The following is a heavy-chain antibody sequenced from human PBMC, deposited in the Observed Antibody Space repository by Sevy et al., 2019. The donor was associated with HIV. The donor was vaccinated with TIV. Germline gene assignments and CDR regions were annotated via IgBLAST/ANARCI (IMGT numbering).Heavy chain of an antibody. CDR1: GGSISSGSYY. V-gene: IGHV4-61*02. J-gene: IGHJ4*02. CDR2: IYTSGST. D-gene: IGHD3-10*01. CDR3: ASYGSGTYYFDY. Sequence: SETLSLTCTVSGGSISSGSYYWSWIRQPAGKGLEWVGRIYTSGSTIYNPSLKSRVTVSVDTSKNQFSLKLSSVTAADTAVYYCASYGSGTYYFDYWGQGTLVTVSS.